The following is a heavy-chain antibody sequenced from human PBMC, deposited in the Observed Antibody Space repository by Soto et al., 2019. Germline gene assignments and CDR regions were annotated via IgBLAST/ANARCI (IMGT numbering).Heavy chain of an antibody. CDR2: ISRGDGGT. D-gene: IGHD2-15*01. CDR1: GFTLRTNG. Sequence: PGGSLRLSCAATGFTLRTNGMSWVRQAPGKGLEWVSAISRGDGGTYYADSVKGRFTVSRDSSTNTLYLQMSSLRAEDTAIYYCSGHGGYSYLGQGTLVTVSS. J-gene: IGHJ4*02. V-gene: IGHV3-23*01. CDR3: SGHGGYSY.